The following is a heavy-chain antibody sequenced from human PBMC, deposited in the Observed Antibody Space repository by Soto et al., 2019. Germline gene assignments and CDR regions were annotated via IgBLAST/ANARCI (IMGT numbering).Heavy chain of an antibody. V-gene: IGHV4-59*08. J-gene: IGHJ2*01. CDR3: ARFNWYFDL. CDR2: IYYSEGT. Sequence: QVQLQEWGPGLVKPSETLSLICTVSGGSISSYYWSWIRQPPGKGLEWIGYIYYSEGTNYNPSLKSRVTISVDTSKNQFSLKLSSVTAADTAVYYCARFNWYFDLWGRGTLVTVSS. CDR1: GGSISSYY.